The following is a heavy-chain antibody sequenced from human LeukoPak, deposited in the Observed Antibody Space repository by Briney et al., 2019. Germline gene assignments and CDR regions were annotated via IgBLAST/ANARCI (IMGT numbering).Heavy chain of an antibody. V-gene: IGHV1-3*01. J-gene: IGHJ6*04. CDR2: INAGNGNT. CDR3: ARDLEAYCSSTSCYPPRYYYGMDV. CDR1: GYTYTSYA. D-gene: IGHD2-2*01. Sequence: ASVKVSCKASGYTYTSYAMHWVRQAPGQRLEWMGWINAGNGNTKYSQKFQGRVTITRDTSASTAYMELSSLRSEDTAVSYCARDLEAYCSSTSCYPPRYYYGMDVWGKGTTVTVSS.